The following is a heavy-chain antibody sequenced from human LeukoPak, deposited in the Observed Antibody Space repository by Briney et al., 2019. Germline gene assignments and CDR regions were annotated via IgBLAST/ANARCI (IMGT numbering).Heavy chain of an antibody. J-gene: IGHJ1*01. D-gene: IGHD1-1*01. CDR1: GFTFSSYS. CDR3: AREGTTRYFQH. Sequence: GGSLRLSCAASGFTFSSYSMNWVRQAPGKGLEWVSSISSSSSYIYYADSVKGRFTIPRDNAKNSLYLQMNSLRAEDTAVYYCAREGTTRYFQHWGQGTLVTVSS. CDR2: ISSSSSYI. V-gene: IGHV3-21*01.